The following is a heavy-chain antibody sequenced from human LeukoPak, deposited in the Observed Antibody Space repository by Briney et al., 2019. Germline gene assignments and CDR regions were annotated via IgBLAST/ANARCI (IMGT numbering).Heavy chain of an antibody. V-gene: IGHV1-18*01. CDR3: ARIRAYSSSWKTGSDWFDP. J-gene: IGHJ5*02. D-gene: IGHD6-13*01. CDR1: GYTFTSYG. Sequence: ASVKVSCKASGYTFTSYGISWVRQAPGQGLEWMGWISAYNGNTNYAQKLQGRVTMTTDTSTSTAYMERRSLRSDDTAVYYCARIRAYSSSWKTGSDWFDPWGQGTLVTVSS. CDR2: ISAYNGNT.